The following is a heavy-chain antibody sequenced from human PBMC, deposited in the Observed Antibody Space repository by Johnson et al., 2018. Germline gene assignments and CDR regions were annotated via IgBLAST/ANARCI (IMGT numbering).Heavy chain of an antibody. J-gene: IGHJ4*02. D-gene: IGHD2-8*01. V-gene: IGHV3-30*03. CDR2: ISHDGSDK. CDR1: GFTFSRYA. CDR3: AREALIGMVY. Sequence: VQLLESGGGVVQPGRSLRLSCAASGFTFSRYAIHWVRQAPGKGLEWVAAISHDGSDKYYADSVKGRFTISRDNSKNTLYVQMNSLRAEDTAIYYCAREALIGMVYWGQGTLVTVSS.